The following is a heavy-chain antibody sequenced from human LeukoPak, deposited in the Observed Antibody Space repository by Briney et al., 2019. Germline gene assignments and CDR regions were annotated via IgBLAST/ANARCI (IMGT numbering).Heavy chain of an antibody. Sequence: GGSLRLSCAASGFPFNMYWMTWVRQAPGKGLEWVANIKQDGSESYYVDSVKGRFTFSRDNAKNSLYLQINSLRAEDPAVYYCAEVRYYYDSTGYYPFYVDYWGQGTLVTVSS. CDR2: IKQDGSES. V-gene: IGHV3-7*03. CDR1: GFPFNMYW. D-gene: IGHD3-22*01. J-gene: IGHJ4*02. CDR3: AEVRYYYDSTGYYPFYVDY.